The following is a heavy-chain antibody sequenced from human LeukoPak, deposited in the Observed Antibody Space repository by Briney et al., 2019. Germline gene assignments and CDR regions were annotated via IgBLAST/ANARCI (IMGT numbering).Heavy chain of an antibody. D-gene: IGHD3-10*01. CDR2: IYYSGST. Sequence: PSETLSLTCTVSGGSISSYYWSWIRQPPGKGLEWIGYIYYSGSTNYNPSLKSRVTISVDTSKNQFSLKLSSVTAADTAVYYCARRRYYGSGSYYTFTPMYYFDYWGQGTLVTVSS. CDR1: GGSISSYY. V-gene: IGHV4-59*12. J-gene: IGHJ4*02. CDR3: ARRRYYGSGSYYTFTPMYYFDY.